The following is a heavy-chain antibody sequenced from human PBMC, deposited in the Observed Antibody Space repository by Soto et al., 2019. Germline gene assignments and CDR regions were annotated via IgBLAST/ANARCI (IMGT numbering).Heavy chain of an antibody. J-gene: IGHJ4*02. CDR1: GFIVSSNY. CDR3: ARDYCGGGSCYSDY. V-gene: IGHV3-53*04. D-gene: IGHD2-15*01. Sequence: EVQLVESGGGLVQPGGSLRLSCAASGFIVSSNYMSWVRQAPGKGLEWVSVIYSGGITYYADSVKGRFTISRHNSKNTVYLQMNRLRAEDTSVYYCARDYCGGGSCYSDYCGQGTLVTVSS. CDR2: IYSGGIT.